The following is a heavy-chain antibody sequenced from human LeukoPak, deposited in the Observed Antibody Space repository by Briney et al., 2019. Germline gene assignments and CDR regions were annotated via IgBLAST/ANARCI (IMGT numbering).Heavy chain of an antibody. J-gene: IGHJ4*02. CDR2: IKEDGSDK. V-gene: IGHV3-7*01. CDR1: GFTFSSHW. CDR3: ARLHYDVLTGPFDY. D-gene: IGHD3-9*01. Sequence: GGSLRLSCAASGFTFSSHWMSWVRQAPGKGLEWVASIKEDGSDKYYVDSVKGRFTISRDNAKNSLYLQMNSLRAEDTAVYYCARLHYDVLTGPFDYWGQGTLVTVSS.